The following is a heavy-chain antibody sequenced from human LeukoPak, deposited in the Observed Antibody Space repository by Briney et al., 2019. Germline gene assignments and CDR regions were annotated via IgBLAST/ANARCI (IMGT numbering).Heavy chain of an antibody. CDR3: SGRSTSSRIN. CDR1: GFTFNIHW. CDR2: IRPDGSEK. V-gene: IGHV3-7*01. J-gene: IGHJ4*02. D-gene: IGHD2-2*01. Sequence: GGSLRLSCDASGFTFNIHWMNWVPQAPGKGLEWLANIRPDGSEKVYVDSVRGRFTISRYNTKNSVYLQMNNLRSEDSAVYYCSGRSTSSRINWGERVPVTVSS.